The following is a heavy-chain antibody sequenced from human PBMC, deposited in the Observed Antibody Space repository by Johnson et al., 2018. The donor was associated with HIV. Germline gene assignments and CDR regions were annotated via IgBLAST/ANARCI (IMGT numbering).Heavy chain of an antibody. V-gene: IGHV3-53*01. J-gene: IGHJ3*01. CDR2: IYSDGTT. Sequence: VQLVESGGGLIQPGGSLRLSCAASGFSVRTNYMSWVRQAPGKGLEWVSVIYSDGTTSFAQSVKGRFSISRDVSKNILYLQMQRLRTEDTAYYYCARDLPGIYDAFDLWGQGTKVTISS. CDR1: GFSVRTNY. D-gene: IGHD1-26*01. CDR3: ARDLPGIYDAFDL.